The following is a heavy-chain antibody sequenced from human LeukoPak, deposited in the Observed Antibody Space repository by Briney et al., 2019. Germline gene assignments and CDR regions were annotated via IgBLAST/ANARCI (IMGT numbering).Heavy chain of an antibody. J-gene: IGHJ4*02. CDR1: GYSISSGYY. CDR3: ARRDYSNGGFDY. CDR2: IYHSGST. D-gene: IGHD4-11*01. V-gene: IGHV4-38-2*02. Sequence: SETLSLTCTASGYSISSGYYWGWIRQPPGKGLEWIGSIYHSGSTYYNPSLKSRVTISVDTSKNQFSLKLSSVTAADTAVYYCARRDYSNGGFDYWGQGTLVTVSS.